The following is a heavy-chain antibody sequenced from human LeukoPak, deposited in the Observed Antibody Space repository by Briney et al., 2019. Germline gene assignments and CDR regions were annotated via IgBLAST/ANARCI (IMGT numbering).Heavy chain of an antibody. CDR3: ARDGGLHTNFDY. J-gene: IGHJ4*02. D-gene: IGHD2-15*01. Sequence: GGSLRLSCAASGFSFRNYWMGWVRQAPGKGLEWVANTKPDGSAEYYADSVRGRFTASRDSANNLLYLQMNRLRAEDTAVYYCARDGGLHTNFDYWGQGTLLTVSS. CDR1: GFSFRNYW. CDR2: TKPDGSAE. V-gene: IGHV3-7*01.